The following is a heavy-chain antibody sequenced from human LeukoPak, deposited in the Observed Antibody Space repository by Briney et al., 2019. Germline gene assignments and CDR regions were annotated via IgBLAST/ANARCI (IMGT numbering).Heavy chain of an antibody. V-gene: IGHV4-59*01. D-gene: IGHD3-22*01. Sequence: SETLSLTCTVSGGPISSYYWSWIRQPPGKGLEWIGYIYYSGSTNYNPSLKSRVTISVDTSKNQFSLKLSSVTAADTAVYHCARETYYYDSSGTGWFDPWGQGTLVTVSS. CDR2: IYYSGST. CDR1: GGPISSYY. CDR3: ARETYYYDSSGTGWFDP. J-gene: IGHJ5*02.